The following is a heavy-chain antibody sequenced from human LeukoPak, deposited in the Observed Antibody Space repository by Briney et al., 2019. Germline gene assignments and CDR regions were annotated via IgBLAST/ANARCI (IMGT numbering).Heavy chain of an antibody. CDR1: GFTFSSYS. V-gene: IGHV3-21*01. CDR2: ISSSSSYI. J-gene: IGHJ4*02. D-gene: IGHD2-21*02. CDR3: ARDGPDDCGGDCYYDY. Sequence: GGSLRLSCAASGFTFSSYSMNWVRQAPGKGLEWVSSISSSSSYIYYADSVKGRFTISRDNAKNSLHLQMNSLRAEDTAVYYCARDGPDDCGGDCYYDYWGQGTLVTVSS.